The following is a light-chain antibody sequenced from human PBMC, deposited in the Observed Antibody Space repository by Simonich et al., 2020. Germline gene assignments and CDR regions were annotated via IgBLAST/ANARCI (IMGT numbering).Light chain of an antibody. CDR2: AAS. J-gene: IGKJ2*01. CDR3: QQLNSYPPYT. Sequence: IQLTQSPSFLSASVGDRLTITCRASQGISSYLAWYQQKPGKAPKLLIYAASTLQSGVPSRFSGSGSGTEFTLTISSLQPEDFATYYCQQLNSYPPYTFGQGTKLEIK. V-gene: IGKV1-9*01. CDR1: QGISSY.